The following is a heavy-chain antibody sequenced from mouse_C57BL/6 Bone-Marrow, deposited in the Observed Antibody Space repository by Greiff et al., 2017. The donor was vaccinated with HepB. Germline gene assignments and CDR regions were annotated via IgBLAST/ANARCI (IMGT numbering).Heavy chain of an antibody. J-gene: IGHJ2*01. CDR2: INPSTGGT. CDR1: GYSFTGYY. CDR3: ARRDY. V-gene: IGHV1-42*01. Sequence: EVQRVESGPELVKPGASVKISCKASGYSFTGYYMNWVKQSPEKSLEWIGEINPSTGGTTYNQKFKAKATLTVDKSSSTAYMQLKSLTSEDSAVYYCARRDYWGQGTTLTVSS.